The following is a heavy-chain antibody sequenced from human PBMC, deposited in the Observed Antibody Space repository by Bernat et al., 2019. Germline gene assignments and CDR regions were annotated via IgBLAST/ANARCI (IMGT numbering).Heavy chain of an antibody. J-gene: IGHJ4*02. D-gene: IGHD3-16*01. CDR3: ASGGRSTSGGVDYFDF. CDR2: INPNSGGT. CDR1: GYTFTSYY. Sequence: QVQLVQSGAEVKKPGASVKVSCKASGYTFTSYYMHWVRQAPGQGLEWMGWINPNSGGTDYAQRFQGWVTMTRDTSITTAYMELSRLSSDDTAVYYCASGGRSTSGGVDYFDFWGQGTLITVSS. V-gene: IGHV1-2*04.